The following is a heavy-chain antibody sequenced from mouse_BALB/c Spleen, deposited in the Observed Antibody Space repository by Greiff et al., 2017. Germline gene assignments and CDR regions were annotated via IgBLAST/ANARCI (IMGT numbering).Heavy chain of an antibody. CDR3: ASYGYDGTAYYAMDY. D-gene: IGHD2-2*01. V-gene: IGHV1-87*01. J-gene: IGHJ4*01. CDR1: GYTFTSYW. CDR2: IYPGDGDT. Sequence: QVQLQQSGAELARPGASVKLSCKASGYTFTSYWMQWVKQRPGQGPEWIGAIYPGDGDTRYTQKFKGKATLTADKSSSTAYMQLSSLASEDSAVYYCASYGYDGTAYYAMDYWGQGTSVTVSS.